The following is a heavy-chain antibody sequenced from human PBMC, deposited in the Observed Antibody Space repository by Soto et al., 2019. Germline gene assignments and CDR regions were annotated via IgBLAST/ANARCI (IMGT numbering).Heavy chain of an antibody. CDR3: ASVDQTYGDFDY. D-gene: IGHD3-16*01. V-gene: IGHV1-46*01. J-gene: IGHJ4*02. Sequence: ASAKVSCKAIGYRCTSHYMQWVRQAPGQGIEWMGTIYPGGVNIGYAQKFKRRVTMTKDTSPSTVYMELHSLTSEDTAVYYCASVDQTYGDFDYWGQGTLVTVSS. CDR2: IYPGGVNI. CDR1: GYRCTSHY.